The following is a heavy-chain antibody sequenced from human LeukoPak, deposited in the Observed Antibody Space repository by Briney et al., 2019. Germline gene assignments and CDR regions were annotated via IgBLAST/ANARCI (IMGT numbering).Heavy chain of an antibody. CDR1: GFTFSTYW. CDR2: VNSDGSST. V-gene: IGHV3-74*01. D-gene: IGHD3-22*01. CDR3: ARIHHESSGYYSYSDY. J-gene: IGHJ4*02. Sequence: GGSLRLSCAASGFTFSTYWMHWVRQAPGKGLVYVSRVNSDGSSTNYADSVKGRFTISRDNAKNTLYLQMNSLRADDTAVYYCARIHHESSGYYSYSDYWGRGTLVTVSS.